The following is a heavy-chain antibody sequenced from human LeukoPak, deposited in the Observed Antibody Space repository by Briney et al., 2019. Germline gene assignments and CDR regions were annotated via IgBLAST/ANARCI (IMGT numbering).Heavy chain of an antibody. CDR2: ISAYNGNT. V-gene: IGHV1-18*01. D-gene: IGHD3-9*01. CDR1: GYTFTSYG. CDR3: AREPLDSGYSSTDAFDI. J-gene: IGHJ3*02. Sequence: GASVKVSCKASGYTFTSYGISWVRQAPGQGLEWMGWISAYNGNTNYAQKLQGRVTMTTDTSTSTAYMELRSLRSDDTAVYYCAREPLDSGYSSTDAFDIWGQGTMVTVSS.